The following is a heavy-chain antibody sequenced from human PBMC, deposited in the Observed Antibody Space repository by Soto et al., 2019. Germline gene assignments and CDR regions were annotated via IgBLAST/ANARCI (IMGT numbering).Heavy chain of an antibody. V-gene: IGHV3-66*01. J-gene: IGHJ6*03. CDR3: ARERTDPLRYYYYMDV. CDR1: GFTVSSNY. Sequence: GGSLRLSCAASGFTVSSNYMSWVRQAPGKGLEWVSVIYSGGSTYYADSVKGRFTISRDNSKNTLYLQMNSLRAEDTAVYYCARERTDPLRYYYYMDVWGKGTKVTVSS. CDR2: IYSGGST. D-gene: IGHD2-21*02.